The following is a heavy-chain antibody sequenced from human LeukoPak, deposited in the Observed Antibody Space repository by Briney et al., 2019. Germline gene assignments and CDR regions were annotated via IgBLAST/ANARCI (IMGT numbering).Heavy chain of an antibody. CDR1: GGTFSSYA. CDR2: IIPIFGTA. J-gene: IGHJ5*02. CDR3: ARDRPEAGTAQYNWFDP. Sequence: SVKVSCKASGGTFSSYAISWVRQAPGQGLEWMGGIIPIFGTANYAQKFQGRVTITADESTSTAYMELSSPRSEDTAVYYCARDRPEAGTAQYNWFDPWGQGTLVTVSS. D-gene: IGHD6-19*01. V-gene: IGHV1-69*13.